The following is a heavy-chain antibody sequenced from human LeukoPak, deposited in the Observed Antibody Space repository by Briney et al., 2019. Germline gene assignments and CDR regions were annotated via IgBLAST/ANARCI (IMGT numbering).Heavy chain of an antibody. V-gene: IGHV3-7*01. J-gene: IGHJ4*02. CDR1: GFTFSSYW. CDR2: VKQDGSER. D-gene: IGHD4/OR15-4a*01. Sequence: PGGSLRLSCAASGFTFSSYWMSWVRQAPGKGLVWVANVKQDGSERYYVGSVRGRFTISRDNAKNSLYLQMNSLRAEDTAVYYCAREGAYYLDSGGQGTLVAVSA. CDR3: AREGAYYLDS.